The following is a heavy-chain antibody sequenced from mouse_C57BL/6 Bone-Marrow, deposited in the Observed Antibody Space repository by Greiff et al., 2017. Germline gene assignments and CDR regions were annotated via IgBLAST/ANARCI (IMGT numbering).Heavy chain of an antibody. CDR3: TTFIWYYDYVWYFDV. V-gene: IGHV14-4*01. CDR1: GFNIKDDY. Sequence: VQLQQSGAELVRPGASVKLSCTASGFNIKDDYMHWVKQRPEQGLEWIGWIDPENGDTEYASKFQGKATITADTSSNTAYLQLSSLTSEDTAVFYCTTFIWYYDYVWYFDVWGTGTTVTVSS. D-gene: IGHD2-4*01. J-gene: IGHJ1*03. CDR2: IDPENGDT.